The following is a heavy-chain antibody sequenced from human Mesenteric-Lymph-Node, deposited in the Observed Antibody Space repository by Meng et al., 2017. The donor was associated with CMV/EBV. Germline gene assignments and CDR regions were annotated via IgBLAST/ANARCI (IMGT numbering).Heavy chain of an antibody. D-gene: IGHD3-3*01. V-gene: IGHV3-38-3*01. Sequence: GESLKISCAASGFTVSCNEMSWVRQAPGKGLEWVSSISGGSAYYADSRKGRFTISRDNSKNTLHLQMISLRAEDTAVYYCARDGVEWNLPIDYWGQGTLVTVSS. J-gene: IGHJ4*02. CDR2: ISGGSA. CDR1: GFTVSCNE. CDR3: ARDGVEWNLPIDY.